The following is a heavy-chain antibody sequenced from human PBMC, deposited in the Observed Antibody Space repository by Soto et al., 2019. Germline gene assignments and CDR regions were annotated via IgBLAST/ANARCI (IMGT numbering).Heavy chain of an antibody. CDR2: ISYDGSNK. CDR1: GFTFSSYA. CDR3: ARDPPP. V-gene: IGHV3-30-3*01. Sequence: PGGSLRLSCAASGFTFSSYAMHWVRQAPGKGLEWVAVISYDGSNKYYADSVKGRFTISRDNSKNTLYLQMNSLRAEDTAVYYCARDPPPWGQGTLVTVSS. J-gene: IGHJ5*02.